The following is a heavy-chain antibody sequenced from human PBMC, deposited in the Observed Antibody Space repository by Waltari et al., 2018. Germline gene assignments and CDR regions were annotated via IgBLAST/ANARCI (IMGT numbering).Heavy chain of an antibody. Sequence: QVYLQESGPGMVKPSQTLSLTCIVSGSSVNNGGYFWSWIRQHPEKGLEWIGFIYLSGSTYYHPSLKSRLTISVDTSKNQFSLKLSSVPAADTAVYYCHGEDMGYWVQGTLVTVSS. J-gene: IGHJ4*02. CDR3: HGEDMGY. V-gene: IGHV4-31*08. D-gene: IGHD2-15*01. CDR2: IYLSGST. CDR1: GSSVNNGGYF.